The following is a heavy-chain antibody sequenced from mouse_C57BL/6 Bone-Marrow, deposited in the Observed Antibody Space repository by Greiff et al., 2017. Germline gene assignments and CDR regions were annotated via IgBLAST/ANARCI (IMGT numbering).Heavy chain of an antibody. D-gene: IGHD1-1*01. CDR3: ARIGEEFITKGFDY. V-gene: IGHV8-8*01. Sequence: QVTLKVSGPGILQPSQTLSLTCSFSGFSLRTFGMGVGWIRQPSGKGLEWLAHIWWDDDKYYNPALKSRLTISQDTSKNQVFLKIANVDTADTATDYCARIGEEFITKGFDYWGQGTTLTVSS. CDR2: IWWDDDK. J-gene: IGHJ2*01. CDR1: GFSLRTFGMG.